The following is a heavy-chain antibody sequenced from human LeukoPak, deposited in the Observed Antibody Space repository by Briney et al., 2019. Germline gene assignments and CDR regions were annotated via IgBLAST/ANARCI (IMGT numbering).Heavy chain of an antibody. CDR2: FFYSGST. CDR1: AGSISISNKY. J-gene: IGHJ4*02. Sequence: TSETLSLTCTVSAGSISISNKYWGWIRQSPGKGLEWIGNFFYSGSTYYNPSLKSRVTISVDTSKNQFSLNLRSVTAADTAVYYCARHLGMSTMDYWGQGTLVTVSS. V-gene: IGHV4-39*01. CDR3: ARHLGMSTMDY. D-gene: IGHD5/OR15-5a*01.